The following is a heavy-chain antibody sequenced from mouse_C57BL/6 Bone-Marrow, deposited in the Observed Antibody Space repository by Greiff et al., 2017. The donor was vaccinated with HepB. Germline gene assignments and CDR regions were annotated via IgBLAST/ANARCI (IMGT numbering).Heavy chain of an antibody. J-gene: IGHJ3*01. V-gene: IGHV5-6*01. D-gene: IGHD1-1*01. CDR1: GFTFSSYG. CDR2: ISSGGSYT. CDR3: ARQTPYYYGTPFAY. Sequence: EVKLQESGGDLVKPGGSLKLSCAASGFTFSSYGMSWVRQTPDKRLEWVATISSGGSYTYYPDSVKGRFTISRDNAKNTLYLQMSSLKSEDTAMYYCARQTPYYYGTPFAYWGQGTLVTVSA.